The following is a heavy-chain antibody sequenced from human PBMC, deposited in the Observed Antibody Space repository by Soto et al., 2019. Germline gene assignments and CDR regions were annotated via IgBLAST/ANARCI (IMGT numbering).Heavy chain of an antibody. V-gene: IGHV3-15*07. CDR3: TTDGSFGGVVVAFHL. Sequence: EVQMVESGGGLVKPGGSLRLSCAVSGFSFRDAWMNWVRQAPGKGLEWVGRIKSRAAGGAIDYAAPVKGRVTISRDDSEDTLYLQINSLKTEDKAMYYCTTDGSFGGVVVAFHLWGQGTMLSVSS. CDR2: IKSRAAGGAI. J-gene: IGHJ3*01. CDR1: GFSFRDAW. D-gene: IGHD3-10*01.